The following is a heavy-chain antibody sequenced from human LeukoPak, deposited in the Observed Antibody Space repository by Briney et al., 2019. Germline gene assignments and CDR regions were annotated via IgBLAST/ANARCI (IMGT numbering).Heavy chain of an antibody. CDR2: ISSSSSYI. CDR3: ARSVTTYPNAFDI. J-gene: IGHJ3*02. Sequence: GGSLRLSCAASGFAFSSYSMNWVRQAPGKGLEWVSSISSSSSYIYYADSVKGRFTISRDNAKNSLYLQMNSLRAEDTAVYYCARSVTTYPNAFDIWGRGTMVTVSS. V-gene: IGHV3-21*01. D-gene: IGHD1-1*01. CDR1: GFAFSSYS.